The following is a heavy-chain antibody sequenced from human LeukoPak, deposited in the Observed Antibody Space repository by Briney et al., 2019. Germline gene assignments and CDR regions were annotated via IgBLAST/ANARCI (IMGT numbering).Heavy chain of an antibody. Sequence: ASVKVSCKASGYSFTDNSIHWVRQGQAPGQGLEWMGWINLKNGNTHYAQNFQGRVTLTRDTSISTVYMEVNSLTSDDTAVYYCASDRGVNGWGGSDYWGQGTLVTVSS. J-gene: IGHJ4*02. D-gene: IGHD3-10*01. CDR2: INLKNGNT. CDR1: GYSFTDNS. V-gene: IGHV1-2*02. CDR3: ASDRGVNGWGGSDY.